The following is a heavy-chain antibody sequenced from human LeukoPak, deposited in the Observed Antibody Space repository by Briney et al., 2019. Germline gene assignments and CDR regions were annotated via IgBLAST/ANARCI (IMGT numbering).Heavy chain of an antibody. D-gene: IGHD1-26*01. CDR1: GEPFSGYY. J-gene: IGHJ4*02. CDR2: IFHSGNT. V-gene: IGHV4-38-2*01. CDR3: ARRWELDY. Sequence: PSETLSLTCAVSGEPFSGYYWDWIRQPPGKGLEWIGSIFHSGNTYYNPSLKSRVTISVDTSKNQFSLKLTSVTAADTAMYYCARRWELDYWGQGTLVTVSS.